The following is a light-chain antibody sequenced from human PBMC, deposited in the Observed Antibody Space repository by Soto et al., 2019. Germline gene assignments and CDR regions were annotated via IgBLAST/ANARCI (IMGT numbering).Light chain of an antibody. V-gene: IGKV3-15*01. CDR2: GAS. J-gene: IGKJ5*01. CDR1: QSVSSN. Sequence: EIVMTQSPAPLSVSPGERATLSCRASQSVSSNLAWYQQKPGQAPRLLIYGASTRATGIPAWFSGSGSGTEVTLTISSLQSEDFAVYYCQQYNNWPPGFGQGTRLEIK. CDR3: QQYNNWPPG.